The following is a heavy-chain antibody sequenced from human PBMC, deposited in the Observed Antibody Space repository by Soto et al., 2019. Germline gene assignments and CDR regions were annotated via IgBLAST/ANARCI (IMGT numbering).Heavy chain of an antibody. Sequence: SETLSLTCTVSGGSISSSSYYWGWIRQPPGKGLEWIGSIYYSGSTYYNPSLKSRVTISVDTSKNQFSLKLSSVTAADTAVYYCARVLEGIAALWGQGTLVTVSS. CDR1: GGSISSSSYY. D-gene: IGHD6-6*01. CDR2: IYYSGST. J-gene: IGHJ4*02. V-gene: IGHV4-39*01. CDR3: ARVLEGIAAL.